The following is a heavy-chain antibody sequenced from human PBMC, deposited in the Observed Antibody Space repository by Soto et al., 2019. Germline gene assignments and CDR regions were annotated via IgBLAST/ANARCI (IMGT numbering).Heavy chain of an antibody. V-gene: IGHV3-74*01. J-gene: IGHJ5*02. CDR2: INTDGSNT. Sequence: LRLSCAASGLTFNRYWMHWVRHVPGKGLVWVSHINTDGSNTNYADSVKGRFTISRDNAKSTLFLQMNSLRDEDTAVYYCAREFCSGGNCYTYYFDPWGQGIPVTVSS. D-gene: IGHD2-15*01. CDR1: GLTFNRYW. CDR3: AREFCSGGNCYTYYFDP.